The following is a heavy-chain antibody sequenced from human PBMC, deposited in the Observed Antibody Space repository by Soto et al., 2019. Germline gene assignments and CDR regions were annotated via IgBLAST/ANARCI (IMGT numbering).Heavy chain of an antibody. CDR3: ARDTDSDTWNDPLDY. D-gene: IGHD1-1*01. J-gene: IGHJ4*02. Sequence: DVQLVESGGGLVQPGRSLRLSCAASGFIFDDFAMHWVRQAPGKGLEWVSGISWNSGSTDYAASVKGRFIISRDNARNSLHLQMNSLRPEDTALYYCARDTDSDTWNDPLDYWGQGALVIVS. CDR1: GFIFDDFA. V-gene: IGHV3-9*01. CDR2: ISWNSGST.